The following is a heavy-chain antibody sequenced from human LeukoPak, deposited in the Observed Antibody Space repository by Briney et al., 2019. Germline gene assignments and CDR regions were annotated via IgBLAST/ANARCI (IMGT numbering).Heavy chain of an antibody. J-gene: IGHJ6*02. V-gene: IGHV3-23*01. CDR2: ISGTGDRT. Sequence: GGSLRLSCAASGFTFDTTDMTWVRQAPGKGPEWLSCISGTGDRTYYADSVRGRFTISRDNSKNTLYLQMNSLRAEDTAVYYCAGVWFGEFEFYYYYGMDVWGQGTTVTVSS. D-gene: IGHD3-10*01. CDR3: AGVWFGEFEFYYYYGMDV. CDR1: GFTFDTTD.